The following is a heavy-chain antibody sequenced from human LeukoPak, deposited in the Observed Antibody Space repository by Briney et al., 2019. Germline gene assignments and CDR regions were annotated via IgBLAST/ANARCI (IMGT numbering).Heavy chain of an antibody. Sequence: SETLSLTCTVSGGSISRGPYYWSWIRQHPGKGLEWIGYIYYSGTTYYNPSLTSRVTMSVDTSKNQFSLKLSSLTAADTAVYYCARGYYYGSGSIHFDYWGQGTLVPVSS. V-gene: IGHV4-31*03. J-gene: IGHJ4*02. CDR1: GGSISRGPYY. CDR3: ARGYYYGSGSIHFDY. CDR2: IYYSGTT. D-gene: IGHD3-10*01.